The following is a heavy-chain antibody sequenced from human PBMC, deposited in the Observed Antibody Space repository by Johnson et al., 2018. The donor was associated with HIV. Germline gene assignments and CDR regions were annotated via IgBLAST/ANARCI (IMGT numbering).Heavy chain of an antibody. CDR2: IKSRTDGGTT. CDR3: TTVDCGGDCYSGHAFDI. Sequence: VQLVESGGGLVKPGGSLRLSCAASGFTFSNAWMSWVRQAPGKGLEWVGHIKSRTDGGTTDYAAPVKGRFTIARDDSKNTLYLQRNSLKTEDTAVYYCTTVDCGGDCYSGHAFDIWGQGTMVTVSS. J-gene: IGHJ3*02. D-gene: IGHD2-21*01. V-gene: IGHV3-15*01. CDR1: GFTFSNAW.